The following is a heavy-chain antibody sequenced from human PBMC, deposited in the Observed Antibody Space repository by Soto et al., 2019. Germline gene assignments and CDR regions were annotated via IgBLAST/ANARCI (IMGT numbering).Heavy chain of an antibody. V-gene: IGHV5-51*01. CDR3: ARQRFTGECFDDTSCYFAF. Sequence: PGESLKISCQGSGHSFRRYWIAWVRQMPGKGLEWMGIIYPGDSDTRYSPSFQGQVTISADKSTDTAYLQWSSLQASDTAMYYCARQRFTGECFDDTSCYFAFRGRGTQVTVSS. CDR2: IYPGDSDT. CDR1: GHSFRRYW. D-gene: IGHD3-22*01. J-gene: IGHJ4*02.